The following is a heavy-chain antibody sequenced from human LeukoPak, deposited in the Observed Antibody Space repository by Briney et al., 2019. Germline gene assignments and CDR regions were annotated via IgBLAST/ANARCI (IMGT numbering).Heavy chain of an antibody. CDR3: ARHSQRDGDDSFDI. CDR1: GFTFRSYE. Sequence: GGSLRLSCAASGFTFRSYEMNWVRQAPGKGLEWVSYISGSGNTIYYADSVQGRFTISRDNAKNSLFLQMNGLTAEDTAVYYCARHSQRDGDDSFDIWGQGTLVTVSS. J-gene: IGHJ3*02. D-gene: IGHD2-21*02. V-gene: IGHV3-48*03. CDR2: ISGSGNTI.